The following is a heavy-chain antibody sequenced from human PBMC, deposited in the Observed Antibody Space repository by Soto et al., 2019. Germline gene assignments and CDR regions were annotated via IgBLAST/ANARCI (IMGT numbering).Heavy chain of an antibody. CDR1: GFTFSSYW. J-gene: IGHJ4*02. D-gene: IGHD1-7*01. V-gene: IGHV3-74*01. CDR2: INSDGSST. CDR3: AKDWCSGTTCYCLEN. Sequence: EVKLVESGGGLVQPGGSLRLSCAASGFTFSSYWMHWVRQAPGKGLVWVSRINSDGSSTSYADSVKGRFTISRDNAKNTLYLQMNSLRAEDTAVYFCAKDWCSGTTCYCLENCGQGTLVTVSS.